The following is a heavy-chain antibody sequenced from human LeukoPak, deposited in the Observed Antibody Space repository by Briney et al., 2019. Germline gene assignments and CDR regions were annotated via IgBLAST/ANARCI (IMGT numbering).Heavy chain of an antibody. CDR2: IYPGDSDT. V-gene: IGHV5-51*01. D-gene: IGHD6-19*01. J-gene: IGHJ4*02. CDR1: GHSFAIYW. Sequence: GESLKISCKDSGHSFAIYWIGWARQMPGKGLELMGIIYPGDSDTRYSPSFQGQVTISADKSITTAYLQWSSLKASDTAMYYCARFASSTSGWADYWGQGTLITVSS. CDR3: ARFASSTSGWADY.